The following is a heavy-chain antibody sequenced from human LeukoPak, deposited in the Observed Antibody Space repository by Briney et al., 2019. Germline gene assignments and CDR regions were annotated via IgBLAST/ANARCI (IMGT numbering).Heavy chain of an antibody. Sequence: GGSLRLSCADSGFTFSRSWMTWVRQAPGKGLEWVSSISSSSSYVYYADSVKGRFTISRDNAKNSLYLQMNSLRAEDTAVYYCARDTSAAGGAYWGQGTLVTVSS. CDR1: GFTFSRSW. V-gene: IGHV3-21*01. J-gene: IGHJ4*02. D-gene: IGHD6-13*01. CDR2: ISSSSSYV. CDR3: ARDTSAAGGAY.